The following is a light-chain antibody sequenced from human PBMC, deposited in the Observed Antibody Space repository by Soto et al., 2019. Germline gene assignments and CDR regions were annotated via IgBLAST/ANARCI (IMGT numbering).Light chain of an antibody. CDR3: LQHTSYPWT. CDR1: ENIYTN. Sequence: EIVMTQSPATLSVSPGERATLSCRASENIYTNLAWYQHKPGQPPRLLIYGVSNRATGIPDRFSGSGSGTEFTLTISSLQPEDFGTYYCLQHTSYPWTFGQGTKVDIK. V-gene: IGKV3D-15*01. CDR2: GVS. J-gene: IGKJ1*01.